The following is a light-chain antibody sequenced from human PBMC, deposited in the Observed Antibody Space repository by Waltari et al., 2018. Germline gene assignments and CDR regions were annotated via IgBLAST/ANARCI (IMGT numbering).Light chain of an antibody. CDR3: QQSYSIPLT. J-gene: IGKJ4*01. Sequence: DIVMNQSPDSLAVSLGERATINCKSSQSVLYSSNNKNYLSWYQQKPGQPPKLIIYWASTRESGVPDRFSGSGAGTDFPLTISSLQTEDVAVYYCQQSYSIPLTFGGGTKVEIK. CDR1: QSVLYSSNNKNY. V-gene: IGKV4-1*01. CDR2: WAS.